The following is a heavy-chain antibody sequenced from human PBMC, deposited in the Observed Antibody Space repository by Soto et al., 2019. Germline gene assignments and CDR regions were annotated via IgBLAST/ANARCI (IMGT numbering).Heavy chain of an antibody. Sequence: SETLSLTCTVSDGSISSYYWSWIRQPPGKGLEWIGYIYYSGSTNYNPSLKRRVTISVDTSKNQFSLKLSSVTAADTAVYYCARRWGPTFDFWGQGTLVTVSS. J-gene: IGHJ4*02. CDR2: IYYSGST. CDR3: ARRWGPTFDF. CDR1: DGSISSYY. D-gene: IGHD1-26*01. V-gene: IGHV4-59*01.